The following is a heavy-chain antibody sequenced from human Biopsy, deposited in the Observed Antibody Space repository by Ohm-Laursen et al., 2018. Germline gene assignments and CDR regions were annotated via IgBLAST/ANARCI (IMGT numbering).Heavy chain of an antibody. CDR1: GGSISNNNYY. Sequence: PGTLSLTCTVSGGSISNNNYYWGWIRQPPGKGLEWIGSIFYRGSTHYKPSLKSRVNISVGTSKNQFSLKLNSVTAADTAVYYCARDYDTSGYYYVSWGQGTLVTVPS. V-gene: IGHV4-39*01. D-gene: IGHD3-22*01. CDR3: ARDYDTSGYYYVS. J-gene: IGHJ5*02. CDR2: IFYRGST.